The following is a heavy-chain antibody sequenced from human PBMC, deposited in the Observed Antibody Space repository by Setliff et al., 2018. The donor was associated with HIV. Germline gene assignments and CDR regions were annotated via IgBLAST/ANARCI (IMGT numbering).Heavy chain of an antibody. Sequence: KASETLSLTCTVSGGSISSSSYYWGWIRQPPGKGLEWIGSIYYSGSTYYNPSLKGRVTISVDTSKYQFSLKLSSVTAADTAVYYCARGTAPRRVTNYGGNYPLDYWGQGTLVTVSS. V-gene: IGHV4-39*07. CDR1: GGSISSSSYY. D-gene: IGHD4-17*01. CDR3: ARGTAPRRVTNYGGNYPLDY. CDR2: IYYSGST. J-gene: IGHJ4*02.